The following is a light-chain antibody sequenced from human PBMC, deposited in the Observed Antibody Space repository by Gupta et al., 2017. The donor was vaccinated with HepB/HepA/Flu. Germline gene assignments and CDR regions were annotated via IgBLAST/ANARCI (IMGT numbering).Light chain of an antibody. J-gene: IGKJ1*01. Sequence: EIVLTQSPATLSLSPGERATLSCRASQSVNNYLVCYQQKAGQAPRLLIYDASNRAPGIPARFSGSGSGTDFTLTISILEPEDFAVYYCQQRYNWWTFGQGTKVEI. CDR2: DAS. CDR1: QSVNNY. V-gene: IGKV3-11*01. CDR3: QQRYNWWT.